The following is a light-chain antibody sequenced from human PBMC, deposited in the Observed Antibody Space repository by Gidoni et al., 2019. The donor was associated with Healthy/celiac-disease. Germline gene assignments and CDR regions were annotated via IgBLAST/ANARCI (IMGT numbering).Light chain of an antibody. CDR2: AAS. J-gene: IGKJ2*01. CDR3: QQSYSTPYT. V-gene: IGKV1-39*01. CDR1: QSISSY. Sequence: DLQLTQSPSSLSPSVGDTVTITRRASQSISSYLHWYQQKPGKAPKLLIYAASSLQSGVPSRFSGSGSGTDFTLTISRLQPEDFATYYCQQSYSTPYTFGQGTKLEIK.